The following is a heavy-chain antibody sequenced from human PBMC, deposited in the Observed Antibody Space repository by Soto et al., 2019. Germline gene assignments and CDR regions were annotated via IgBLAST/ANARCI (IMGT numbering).Heavy chain of an antibody. CDR3: AKRIPVAGAWVPFDY. CDR2: ISASGGST. D-gene: IGHD6-19*01. Sequence: GGSLRLSCAASGFTFSNYAMSWVRQAPGKGLEWVSGISASGGSTYYADSVKGRFTISRDNSKNTLYLQMNSLRAEDTAVYYCAKRIPVAGAWVPFDYWGQGTLVTV. CDR1: GFTFSNYA. V-gene: IGHV3-23*01. J-gene: IGHJ4*01.